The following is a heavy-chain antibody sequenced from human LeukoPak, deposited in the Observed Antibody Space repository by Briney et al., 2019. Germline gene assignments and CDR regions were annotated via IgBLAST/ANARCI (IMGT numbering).Heavy chain of an antibody. Sequence: GGSLRLSCAASGFTFSSYGVHWVRQAPGKGLEWVGNIKQDGSDKNYVDSVKGRFTISRDNAKNSLYLQMNSLRVEDTAVYYCARGGVSGSDYWGPGTLVTVSS. CDR1: GFTFSSYG. J-gene: IGHJ4*02. D-gene: IGHD1-26*01. CDR3: ARGGVSGSDY. CDR2: IKQDGSDK. V-gene: IGHV3-7*01.